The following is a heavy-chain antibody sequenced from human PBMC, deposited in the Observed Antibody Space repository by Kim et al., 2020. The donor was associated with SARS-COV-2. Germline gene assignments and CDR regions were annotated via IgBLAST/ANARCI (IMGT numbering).Heavy chain of an antibody. CDR2: IKTNTGNP. D-gene: IGHD6-13*01. CDR3: ARVGSSSWYVDYYYGMDV. CDR1: GYTFTSYA. V-gene: IGHV7-4-1*02. J-gene: IGHJ6*02. Sequence: ASVKVSCKASGYTFTSYAMNWVRQAPVQGLEWMGWIKTNTGNPTYAQGFTGRFVFSLDTSVSTAYLQISSLKAEDTAVYYCARVGSSSWYVDYYYGMDVWGQGTTVTVSS.